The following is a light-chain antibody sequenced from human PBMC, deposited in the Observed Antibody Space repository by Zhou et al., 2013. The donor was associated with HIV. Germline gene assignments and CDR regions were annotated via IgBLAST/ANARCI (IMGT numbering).Light chain of an antibody. CDR1: QDISTW. CDR2: AAS. V-gene: IGKV1-12*02. J-gene: IGKJ3*01. Sequence: DFQMTQSPSSVSASVGDRVVITCRASQDISTWLAWYQQKPGKAPKLLIYAASTLQSGVQSRFSGSGSGTDFTLTISCLQSEDFATYYCQHYYSYPFTFGPGTKVDIK. CDR3: QHYYSYPFT.